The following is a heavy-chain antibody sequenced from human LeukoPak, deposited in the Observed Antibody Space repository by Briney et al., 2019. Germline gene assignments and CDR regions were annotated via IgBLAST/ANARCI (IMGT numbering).Heavy chain of an antibody. CDR1: GGSISSGGYS. CDR2: IYYSGST. J-gene: IGHJ4*02. Sequence: PSETLSLTCAVSGGSISSGGYSWSWIRQPPGKGLEWIGYIYYSGSTYYNPSLKSRVTISVDTSENQFSLKLSSVTAADTAVYYCARLPRGLIRSYWGQGTLVTVSS. V-gene: IGHV4-30-4*07. CDR3: ARLPRGLIRSY. D-gene: IGHD3-16*01.